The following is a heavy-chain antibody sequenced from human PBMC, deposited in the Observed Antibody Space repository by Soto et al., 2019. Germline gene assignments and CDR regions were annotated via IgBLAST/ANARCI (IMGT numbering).Heavy chain of an antibody. V-gene: IGHV4-31*03. CDR3: ARSPGYSSSWYSYYYGMDV. D-gene: IGHD6-13*01. CDR2: IYYSGST. Sequence: QVQLQESGPGLVKPSQTLSLTCTVSGGSISSGGYYWSWIRQHPGKGLEWIGYIYYSGSTHYNPSLKSRVTISVDTSKNQFSLKLSSVTAADTAVYYCARSPGYSSSWYSYYYGMDVWGQGTTVTVSS. J-gene: IGHJ6*02. CDR1: GGSISSGGYY.